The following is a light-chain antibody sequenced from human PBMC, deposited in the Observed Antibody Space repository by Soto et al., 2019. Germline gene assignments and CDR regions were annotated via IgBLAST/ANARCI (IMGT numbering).Light chain of an antibody. CDR1: PSVSSN. CDR2: DGS. V-gene: IGKV3-15*01. CDR3: QQYNNWPLT. J-gene: IGKJ4*01. Sequence: ERVMTQSPGTLSVSPGERATLSCRASPSVSSNLAWYPQKPGQAPRLLIFDGSTRATGIPARFSGSGSGTEFTLNIGSLQSEDFAVYYCQQYNNWPLTFGGGNKVEIK.